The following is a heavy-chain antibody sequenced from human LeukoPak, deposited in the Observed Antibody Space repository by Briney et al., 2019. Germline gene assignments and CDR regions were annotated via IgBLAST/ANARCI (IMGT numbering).Heavy chain of an antibody. CDR2: INPNSGGT. CDR3: ARGPITMIVVALGAFDI. D-gene: IGHD3-22*01. Sequence: ASVKVSCKASGYTFTGYNMNWVRQAPGQGLEWMGWINPNSGGTTYAQKFQGRVTMTRDTSISTAYMELSRLRSDDTAVYYCARGPITMIVVALGAFDIWGQGTMVTVSS. V-gene: IGHV1-2*02. CDR1: GYTFTGYN. J-gene: IGHJ3*02.